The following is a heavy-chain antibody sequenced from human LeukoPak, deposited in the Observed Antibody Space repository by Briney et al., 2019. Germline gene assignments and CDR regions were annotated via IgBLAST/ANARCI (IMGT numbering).Heavy chain of an antibody. CDR1: GFIFSSYA. CDR3: AKGEGAAALFYFDY. D-gene: IGHD6-13*01. V-gene: IGHV3-23*01. J-gene: IGHJ4*02. CDR2: ISGSGGST. Sequence: GGSLRLSCAASGFIFSSYAMSWVRQAPGKGLEWVSSISGSGGSTYYADSVKGRFTISRDNSKNTLYLQMNSLRAEDTAVYYCAKGEGAAALFYFDYWGQGTLVTVSS.